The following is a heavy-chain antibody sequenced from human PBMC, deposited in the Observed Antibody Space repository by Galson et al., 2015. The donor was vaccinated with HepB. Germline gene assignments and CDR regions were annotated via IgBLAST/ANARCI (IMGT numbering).Heavy chain of an antibody. D-gene: IGHD3-10*01. CDR1: GYSFTSYW. V-gene: IGHV5-51*01. CDR2: IYPGDSDT. J-gene: IGHJ6*02. CDR3: ARHVTMAHYYYYGMDV. Sequence: QSGAEVKKPGESLKISCKGSGYSFTSYWIGWVRQMPGKGLEWMGIIYPGDSDTRYSPSFQGQVTISADKSISTAYLQWSSLKASDTAMYYCARHVTMAHYYYYGMDVWGQGTTVTVSS.